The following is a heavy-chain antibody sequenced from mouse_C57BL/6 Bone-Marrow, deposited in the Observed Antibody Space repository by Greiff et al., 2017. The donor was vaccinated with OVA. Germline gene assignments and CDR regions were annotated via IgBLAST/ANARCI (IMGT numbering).Heavy chain of an antibody. Sequence: VKLMESGAELARPGASVKLSCKASGYTFTSYGISWVKQRTGQGLEWIGEIYPRSGNTYYNEKFKGKATLTADKSSSTAYMELRSLTSEDSAVYFCADYDDFPYWGQGTLVTVSA. CDR1: GYTFTSYG. V-gene: IGHV1-81*01. J-gene: IGHJ3*01. D-gene: IGHD2-4*01. CDR2: IYPRSGNT. CDR3: ADYDDFPY.